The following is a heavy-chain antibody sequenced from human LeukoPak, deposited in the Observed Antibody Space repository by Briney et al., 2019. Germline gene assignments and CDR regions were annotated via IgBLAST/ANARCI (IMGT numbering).Heavy chain of an antibody. V-gene: IGHV3-64*01. CDR2: ISSNGGST. Sequence: GGSLRLFCAASGFTFSSYAMHWVRQDPGKGLEYVLAISSNGGSTYYAKSAKGRFTISRDNSKNTLYLQMNSLRAEDTAVYYCAKVRIQLWDDAFDIWGQGTMVTVSS. D-gene: IGHD5-18*01. CDR1: GFTFSSYA. J-gene: IGHJ3*02. CDR3: AKVRIQLWDDAFDI.